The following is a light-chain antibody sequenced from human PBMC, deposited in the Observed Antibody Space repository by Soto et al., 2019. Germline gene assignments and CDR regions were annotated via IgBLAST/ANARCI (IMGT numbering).Light chain of an antibody. Sequence: DIVMTQSPLSLPVTPGEPASISCRSSQSLLRSDGYNHLDWYLQKPGQSPQLLIYLVSNRASVAPDRFSGSGSGTEVTLKSSRVEAEDVGVYYGMQARQTPFTFGGGTEVDIK. J-gene: IGKJ4*02. CDR1: QSLLRSDGYNH. CDR2: LVS. CDR3: MQARQTPFT. V-gene: IGKV2-28*01.